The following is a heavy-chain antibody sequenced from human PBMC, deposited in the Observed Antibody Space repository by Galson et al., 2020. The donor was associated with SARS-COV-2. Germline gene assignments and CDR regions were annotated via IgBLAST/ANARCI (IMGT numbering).Heavy chain of an antibody. V-gene: IGHV5-51*01. D-gene: IGHD3-10*01. CDR1: GYSFSNYW. Sequence: GESLKISCEGSGYSFSNYWIAWVRQTPGKGLEWMGIIYPGDSGTRYSPSFQGQVTISADKSISTAYLQWSSLKASDTAMYYCARRGTPGGSYSAWFDPWGQGTLVTVSS. CDR2: IYPGDSGT. J-gene: IGHJ5*02. CDR3: ARRGTPGGSYSAWFDP.